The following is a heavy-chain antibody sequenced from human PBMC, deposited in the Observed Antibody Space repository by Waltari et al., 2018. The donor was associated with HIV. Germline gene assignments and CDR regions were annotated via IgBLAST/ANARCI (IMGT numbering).Heavy chain of an antibody. CDR3: ARGEWSRAAVAGRTGYYFDY. CDR1: GGSFSGYY. Sequence: QVQLQQWGAGLLKPSETLSLTCAVYGGSFSGYYWSWIRQPPGKGLEWIGEINHSGSTNYNPSLKSRVTISVDTSKNQFSLKLSSVTAADTAVYYCARGEWSRAAVAGRTGYYFDYWGQGTLVTVSS. J-gene: IGHJ4*02. D-gene: IGHD6-19*01. CDR2: INHSGST. V-gene: IGHV4-34*01.